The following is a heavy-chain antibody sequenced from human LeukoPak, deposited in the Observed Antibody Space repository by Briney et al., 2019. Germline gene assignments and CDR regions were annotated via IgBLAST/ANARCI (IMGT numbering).Heavy chain of an antibody. J-gene: IGHJ3*02. CDR3: AKTQGSGWYLSAFDI. Sequence: GGSLRLSCAASGFTFSSYAMSWVRQAPGKELEWVSAISGSGGSTYYADSVKGRFTISRDNSKNTLYLQMNSLRAEDTAVYYCAKTQGSGWYLSAFDIWGQGTMVTVSS. V-gene: IGHV3-23*01. CDR2: ISGSGGST. CDR1: GFTFSSYA. D-gene: IGHD6-19*01.